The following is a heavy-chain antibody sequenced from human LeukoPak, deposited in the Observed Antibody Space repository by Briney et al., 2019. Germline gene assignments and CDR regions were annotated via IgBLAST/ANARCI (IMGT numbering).Heavy chain of an antibody. D-gene: IGHD6-19*01. CDR3: ARAPGSGWSD. CDR1: GYSTTSGYY. Sequence: SETLSLTCTVSGYSTTSGYYWGWIRQPPGEGLEWIGSISNSGDTYYKPSLKSRLTLSMDTLKNQFSLKLSSVTAADTAVYYCARAPGSGWSDWGQGTLVTVSS. V-gene: IGHV4-38-2*02. CDR2: ISNSGDT. J-gene: IGHJ4*02.